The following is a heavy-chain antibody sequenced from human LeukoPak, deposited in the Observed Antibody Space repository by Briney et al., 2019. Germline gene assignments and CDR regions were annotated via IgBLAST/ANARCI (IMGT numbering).Heavy chain of an antibody. CDR1: GFTFSSYA. Sequence: GGSLRLSCAASGFTFSSYAMSWFRQAPGKGLEWVSAISGSGGSTYYADSVKGRFTISRDNSKNTLYLQMNSLRAEDTAVYYCVKDVDSSGYYLDYWGQGTLVTVSS. D-gene: IGHD3-22*01. V-gene: IGHV3-23*01. CDR2: ISGSGGST. J-gene: IGHJ4*02. CDR3: VKDVDSSGYYLDY.